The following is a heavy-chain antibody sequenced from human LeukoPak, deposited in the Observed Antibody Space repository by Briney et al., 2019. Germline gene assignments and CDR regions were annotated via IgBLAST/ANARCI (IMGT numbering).Heavy chain of an antibody. CDR3: ARTAVAHYFDY. V-gene: IGHV4-38-2*02. CDR2: IYHSGST. Sequence: SETLSLTCTVSGYSISSGYYWGWIRQPPGKGLEWIGSIYHSGSTYYNPSLKSRVTISVDTSKNQFSLKLGSVTAADTAVYYCARTAVAHYFDYWGQGTLVTVSS. CDR1: GYSISSGYY. J-gene: IGHJ4*02. D-gene: IGHD6-19*01.